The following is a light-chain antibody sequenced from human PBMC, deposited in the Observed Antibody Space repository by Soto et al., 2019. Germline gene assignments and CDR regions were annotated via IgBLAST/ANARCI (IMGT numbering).Light chain of an antibody. CDR1: QSISSSN. Sequence: EIVLTQSPGTLSLSPGERATLSCRASQSISSSNLAWYQQKPGQAPRLVIYGASNRATGIPDRFGGSGSGTDFTLTISRLEPEDFAVYYCQQCDNSPPRTFGQGTKVEIK. J-gene: IGKJ1*01. CDR3: QQCDNSPPRT. V-gene: IGKV3-20*01. CDR2: GAS.